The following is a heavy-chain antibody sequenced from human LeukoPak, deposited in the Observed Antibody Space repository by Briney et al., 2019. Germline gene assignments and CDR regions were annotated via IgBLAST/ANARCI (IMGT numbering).Heavy chain of an antibody. D-gene: IGHD3-10*01. CDR3: AKDSASTYGSGSYGLVY. CDR2: ISWSSGSI. CDR1: GFTFDDYA. J-gene: IGHJ4*02. V-gene: IGHV3-9*01. Sequence: GGSLRLSCAASGFTFDDYAMHWVRQAPGKGLEWVSGISWSSGSIGYADSVKGRFTISRDNAKNSLYLQMNSLRAEDTALYYCAKDSASTYGSGSYGLVYWGQGTLVTVSS.